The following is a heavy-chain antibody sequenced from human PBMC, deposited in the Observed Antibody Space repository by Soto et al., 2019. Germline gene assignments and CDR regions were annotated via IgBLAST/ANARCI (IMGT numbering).Heavy chain of an antibody. CDR1: GFTFSSYG. V-gene: IGHV3-30*03. J-gene: IGHJ1*01. D-gene: IGHD3-22*01. CDR2: ISDDGSNK. Sequence: RLSCAASGFTFSSYGMHWVRQAPGKGLEWVVVISDDGSNKYYADSVKGRFTISRDNSKNTLYLQMNSLRAEDTAVYYCARDRVESGYPEYFQHWGQGTLVTVSS. CDR3: ARDRVESGYPEYFQH.